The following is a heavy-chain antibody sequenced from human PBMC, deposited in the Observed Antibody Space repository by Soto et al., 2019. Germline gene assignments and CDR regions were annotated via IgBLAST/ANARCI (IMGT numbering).Heavy chain of an antibody. CDR3: ARPIQYYFDTSAQSAWFDP. D-gene: IGHD3-22*01. J-gene: IGHJ5*02. CDR1: GGTFGSYA. CDR2: IIPIFSTP. Sequence: SVKVSCKASGGTFGSYAISWVRQAPGQGLEWMGGIIPIFSTPNYAQKFQGRVTITADESTSTAYMELSSLRSEDTAVYYCARPIQYYFDTSAQSAWFDPWGQGTLVTV. V-gene: IGHV1-69*13.